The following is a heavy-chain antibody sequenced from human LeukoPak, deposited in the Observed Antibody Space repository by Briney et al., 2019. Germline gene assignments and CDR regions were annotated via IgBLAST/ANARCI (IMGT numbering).Heavy chain of an antibody. Sequence: GGSLRLSCAASGFTLDDYAMHWVRQAPGKCLEWVSLISWDGGSTYYADSVKGRFTISRDNSKNSLYLQMNSLRAEDTALYYCAKGALWFGEAVDYWGQGTLVTVSS. V-gene: IGHV3-43D*04. J-gene: IGHJ4*02. CDR2: ISWDGGST. CDR1: GFTLDDYA. D-gene: IGHD3-10*01. CDR3: AKGALWFGEAVDY.